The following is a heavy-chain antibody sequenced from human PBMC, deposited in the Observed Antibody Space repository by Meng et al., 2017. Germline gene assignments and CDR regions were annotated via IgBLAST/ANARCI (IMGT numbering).Heavy chain of an antibody. Sequence: NNPGLLGSVACRHSRYTFTSFDVNWVRQAPGQGLEWMGWINTNTGNPTYAQGFTGRFVFSLDTSVSTAYLQISSLKAEDTAVYYCARDAGITMVRGVIIGYWGQGTLVTVSS. J-gene: IGHJ4*02. CDR1: RYTFTSFD. D-gene: IGHD3-10*01. CDR2: INTNTGNP. CDR3: ARDAGITMVRGVIIGY. V-gene: IGHV7-4-1*02.